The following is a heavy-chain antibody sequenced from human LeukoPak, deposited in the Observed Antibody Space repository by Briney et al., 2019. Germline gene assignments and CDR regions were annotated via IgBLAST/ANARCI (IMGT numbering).Heavy chain of an antibody. CDR3: ARSPHILTGENFDY. D-gene: IGHD3-9*01. V-gene: IGHV1-2*02. Sequence: GASVKVSCKAFGYTFTSNYMHWVRQAPGQGPEWMGVISPSGGSTTYAQKFQDRVSMTRDTSISTAYMHLSRLRSADTAVYYCARSPHILTGENFDYWGQGTLLTVSS. CDR1: GYTFTSNY. CDR2: ISPSGGST. J-gene: IGHJ4*02.